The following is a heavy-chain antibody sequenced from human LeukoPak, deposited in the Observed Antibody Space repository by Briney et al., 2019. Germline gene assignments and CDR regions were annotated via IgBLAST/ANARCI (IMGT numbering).Heavy chain of an antibody. Sequence: GGSLRLSCTASGFTFSDYAMSWVRQAPGKGLEWVSAISGSGGSTYYADSVKGRFTISRDNSKNTLYLQMNSLRAEDTAVYYCAKGLGQLVLYFDYWGQGTLVTVSS. J-gene: IGHJ4*02. D-gene: IGHD6-6*01. CDR3: AKGLGQLVLYFDY. CDR1: GFTFSDYA. V-gene: IGHV3-23*01. CDR2: ISGSGGST.